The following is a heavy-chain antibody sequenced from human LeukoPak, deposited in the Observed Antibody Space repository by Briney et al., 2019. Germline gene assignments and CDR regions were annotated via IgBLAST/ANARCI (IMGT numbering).Heavy chain of an antibody. J-gene: IGHJ4*02. CDR3: AKDSPVATR. D-gene: IGHD2-15*01. CDR2: ITDSGDGT. CDR1: GFTFTSSA. Sequence: GGSLRLSCAASGFTFTSSAMSWVRQAPGKGLEWVSSITDSGDGTYYADSVKGRFTISRDDSKNTLYLQMNSLRAEDTAVYYCAKDSPVATRWGQGTLVTVSS. V-gene: IGHV3-23*01.